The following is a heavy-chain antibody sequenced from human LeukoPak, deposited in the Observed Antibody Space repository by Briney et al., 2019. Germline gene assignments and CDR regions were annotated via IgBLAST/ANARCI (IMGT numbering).Heavy chain of an antibody. J-gene: IGHJ4*02. Sequence: PSETLSLTCTVSGGSISSSNYYWGWIRQPPGKGLEWIGSIYYSGSTYYNPSLKSRVTISVDTSKNQFSLKLSSVTAADTAVYYCARSADSSGYPTTIFDYWGQGTLVTVSS. D-gene: IGHD3-22*01. CDR2: IYYSGST. V-gene: IGHV4-39*01. CDR1: GGSISSSNYY. CDR3: ARSADSSGYPTTIFDY.